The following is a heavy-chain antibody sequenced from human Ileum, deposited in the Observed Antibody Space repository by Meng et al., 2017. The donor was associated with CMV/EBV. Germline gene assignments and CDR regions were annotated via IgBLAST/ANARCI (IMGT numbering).Heavy chain of an antibody. CDR1: GFTLSSYW. J-gene: IGHJ6*02. Sequence: LTGAASGFTLSSYWMHWVRQAPGKGLVWVSRISYDESTTNYADSVKGRFTISRDNAKTTLFLQMNSLRAEDTAVYYCARVPPGNYGLMDVWGQGTTVTVSS. CDR2: ISYDESTT. CDR3: ARVPPGNYGLMDV. V-gene: IGHV3-74*01. D-gene: IGHD4-17*01.